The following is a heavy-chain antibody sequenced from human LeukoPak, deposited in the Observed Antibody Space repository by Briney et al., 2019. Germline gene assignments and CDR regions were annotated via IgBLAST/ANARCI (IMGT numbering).Heavy chain of an antibody. V-gene: IGHV1-2*02. CDR3: ARSEQSYYYGSGSRYYYYYYYMDV. CDR1: GYTFTGYY. CDR2: INPNSGGT. D-gene: IGHD3-10*01. J-gene: IGHJ6*03. Sequence: ASVKVSCKASGYTFTGYYMHWVRQAPGQGLEWMGWINPNSGGTNYAQKFQGRVTMTRDTSISTAYLQWSSLKASDTAMYYCARSEQSYYYGSGSRYYYYYYYMDVWGKGTTVTVSS.